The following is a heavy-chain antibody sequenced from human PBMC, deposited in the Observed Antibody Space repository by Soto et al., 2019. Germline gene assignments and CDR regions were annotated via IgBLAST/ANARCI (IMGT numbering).Heavy chain of an antibody. CDR1: GFTVSSNY. Sequence: EVQLVESGGALIQPGGSLRLSCAASGFTVSSNYMSWVRQAPGEGLECVSVIYASGSTYYADSVKGRFTISRDNSKNTVYLQMNSLRAEDTAVYYCALAPIETETTALRHDSWGRGTLVSVSS. V-gene: IGHV3-53*01. CDR3: ALAPIETETTALRHDS. J-gene: IGHJ4*02. D-gene: IGHD1-7*01. CDR2: IYASGST.